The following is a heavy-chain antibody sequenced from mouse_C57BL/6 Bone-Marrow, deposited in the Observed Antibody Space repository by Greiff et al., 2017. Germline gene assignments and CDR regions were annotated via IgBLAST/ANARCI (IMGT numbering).Heavy chain of an antibody. CDR1: GFNIKDDY. V-gene: IGHV14-4*01. Sequence: EVQLQQSGAELVRPGASVKLSCTASGFNIKDDYMHWVKQRPEQGLEWIGWIDPENGDTEYASKFQGKATITADTSSNTAYLQLSSLTSEDTAVYDGTTGLYYGSSYVGYWGQGTTLTVSS. J-gene: IGHJ2*01. D-gene: IGHD1-1*01. CDR2: IDPENGDT. CDR3: TTGLYYGSSYVGY.